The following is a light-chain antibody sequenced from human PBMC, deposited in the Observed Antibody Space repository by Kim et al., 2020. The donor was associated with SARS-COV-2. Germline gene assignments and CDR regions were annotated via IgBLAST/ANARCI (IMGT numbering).Light chain of an antibody. Sequence: DIQMTQSPSTLSASVGDRVTITCRASQSINIWLAWFQQKPGKAPKLLFYKASSIKSGVPSRFSASGSGTEFTLTISSLQPDDFASYYCQQYNSYPYNFVQGTKLEI. CDR1: QSINIW. J-gene: IGKJ2*01. V-gene: IGKV1-5*03. CDR3: QQYNSYPYN. CDR2: KAS.